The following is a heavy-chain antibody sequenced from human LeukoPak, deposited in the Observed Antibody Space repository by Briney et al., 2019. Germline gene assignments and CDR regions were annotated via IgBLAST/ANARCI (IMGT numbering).Heavy chain of an antibody. CDR1: GGSISSGSYY. V-gene: IGHV4-61*02. D-gene: IGHD3-10*01. CDR3: ARAHYYGSGSYEGHYDY. CDR2: IYTSGST. J-gene: IGHJ4*02. Sequence: PSQHLSLTCPVSGGSISSGSYYWSWIRQPAGKGLEWIGRIYTSGSTNYNPSLKSRVTISVDTSKNQFSLKLSSVTAADTAVYYCARAHYYGSGSYEGHYDYWGQGTLVTVSS.